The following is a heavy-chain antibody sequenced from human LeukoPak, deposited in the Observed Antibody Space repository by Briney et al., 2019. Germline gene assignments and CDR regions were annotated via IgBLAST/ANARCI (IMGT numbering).Heavy chain of an antibody. J-gene: IGHJ4*02. V-gene: IGHV4-34*01. Sequence: SETLSLTCAVYGGSFSGYYWSWIRQPPGKGLEWIGEINHSGSTNYNPSLKSRVTISVDTSKNQFSLKLSSVTAADTAVYYCARGYYDFWSGYFDYWGQGTLVTVSS. CDR1: GGSFSGYY. D-gene: IGHD3-3*01. CDR2: INHSGST. CDR3: ARGYYDFWSGYFDY.